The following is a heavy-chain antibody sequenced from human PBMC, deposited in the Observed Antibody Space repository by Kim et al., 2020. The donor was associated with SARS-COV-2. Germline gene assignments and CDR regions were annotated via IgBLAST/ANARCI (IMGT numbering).Heavy chain of an antibody. CDR1: GGTFSSYA. V-gene: IGHV1-69*13. CDR2: IIPIFGTA. D-gene: IGHD3-10*01. CDR3: ARSASITMVRGVITPGLLFDY. J-gene: IGHJ4*02. Sequence: SVKVSCKASGGTFSSYAISWVRQAPGQGLEWMGGIIPIFGTANYAQKFQGRVTITADESTSTAYMELSSLISEDTAVYYCARSASITMVRGVITPGLLFDYRGKGTLVTVTS.